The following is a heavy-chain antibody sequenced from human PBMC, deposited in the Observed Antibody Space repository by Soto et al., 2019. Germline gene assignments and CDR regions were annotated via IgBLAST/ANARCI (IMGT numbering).Heavy chain of an antibody. D-gene: IGHD5-12*01. V-gene: IGHV3-74*01. CDR2: INSDGSST. CDR3: AREASGYDCKFDY. Sequence: GGSLRLSCAASGFTFSSYWMHWVRQAPGKGLVWVSRINSDGSSTSYADSVKGRFTISRDNAKNTLYLQMNSLRAEDTAVYYCAREASGYDCKFDYWGQGTLVTVSS. CDR1: GFTFSSYW. J-gene: IGHJ4*02.